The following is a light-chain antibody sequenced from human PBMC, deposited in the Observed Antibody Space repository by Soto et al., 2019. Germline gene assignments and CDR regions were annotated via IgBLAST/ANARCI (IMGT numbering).Light chain of an antibody. V-gene: IGLV2-23*01. J-gene: IGLJ3*02. CDR2: EDN. CDR3: CSYAGSSTWV. CDR1: SSDVGSYNL. Sequence: QSVLTQPASVSGSPGQSITISCTGTSSDVGSYNLVSWYQQHPGTALKLMIYEDNKRASGVSNRFSGSTSGITASLTISVLQAEDEADYYCCSYAGSSTWVFGGGTKLTVL.